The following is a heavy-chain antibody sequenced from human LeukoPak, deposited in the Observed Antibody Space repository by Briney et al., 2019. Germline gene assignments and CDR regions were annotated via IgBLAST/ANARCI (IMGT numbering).Heavy chain of an antibody. J-gene: IGHJ4*02. CDR2: IRSDGSNK. Sequence: GGSLRLSCAGSGFSFSSYGVHWVRQAPGKGLEWMAFIRSDGSNKYYADSVKGRFTISRDNSKNTLYLQMNSLRAEDTAVYYCARILDSAWGELGYWGQGTLVTVSS. V-gene: IGHV3-30*02. CDR1: GFSFSSYG. CDR3: ARILDSAWGELGY. D-gene: IGHD6-19*01.